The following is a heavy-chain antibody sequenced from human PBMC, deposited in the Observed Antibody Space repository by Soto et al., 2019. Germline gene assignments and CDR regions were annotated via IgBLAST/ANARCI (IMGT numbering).Heavy chain of an antibody. CDR2: ISRSSSYI. CDR3: ARDMVEMATIQGIEY. Sequence: VQLVESGGGLVKPGGSLRLSCAACGFTFSSYSMNWVRQAPGKGLEWVSSISRSSSYIYYADSMKSRFTISRDNATNPLYLHTNSLSPEDTAVYYCARDMVEMATIQGIEYWGQGILVTVSS. V-gene: IGHV3-21*01. CDR1: GFTFSSYS. J-gene: IGHJ4*02. D-gene: IGHD5-12*01.